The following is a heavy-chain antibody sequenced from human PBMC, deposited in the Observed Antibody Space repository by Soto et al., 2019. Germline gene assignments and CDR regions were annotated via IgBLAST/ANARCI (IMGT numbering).Heavy chain of an antibody. CDR3: ARGRPVVIASSNRFDP. CDR2: INPNSGGT. CDR1: GYTFTGFY. V-gene: IGHV1-2*04. D-gene: IGHD2-21*01. Sequence: ASVKVSCKASGYTFTGFYMHWVRQAPGQGLEWMGWINPNSGGTNYAQKFQGWVTMTRDTSISTAYMELSRLTSDDTAVYYCARGRPVVIASSNRFDPWGQGTLVTVYS. J-gene: IGHJ5*02.